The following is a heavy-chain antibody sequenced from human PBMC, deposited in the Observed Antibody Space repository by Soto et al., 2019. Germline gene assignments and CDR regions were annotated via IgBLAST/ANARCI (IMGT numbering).Heavy chain of an antibody. J-gene: IGHJ6*02. V-gene: IGHV1-69*06. CDR1: GGTFSSYA. D-gene: IGHD4-4*01. CDR2: IIPIFGTA. Sequence: GASVKVSCKASGGTFSSYAISWVRQAPGQGLEWMGGIIPIFGTANYAQKFQGRVTITADKSTSTAYMELSSLRSEDTAVYYCARDPSRSTVLDGMDVWGQGTTVTVSS. CDR3: ARDPSRSTVLDGMDV.